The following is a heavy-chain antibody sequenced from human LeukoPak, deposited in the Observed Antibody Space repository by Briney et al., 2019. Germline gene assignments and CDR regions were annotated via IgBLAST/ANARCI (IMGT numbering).Heavy chain of an antibody. J-gene: IGHJ6*03. CDR2: IRYDGSNK. D-gene: IGHD3-3*01. CDR1: GFTFSSYG. Sequence: PGGSLRLSCAASGFTFSSYGMHWVRQAPGKGLEWVAFIRYDGSNKYYADSVKGRFTISRDNSKNTLYLQMNSLRAEDTAVYYCARDQAFSYYYYFMDVWGKGTTATVSS. V-gene: IGHV3-30*02. CDR3: ARDQAFSYYYYFMDV.